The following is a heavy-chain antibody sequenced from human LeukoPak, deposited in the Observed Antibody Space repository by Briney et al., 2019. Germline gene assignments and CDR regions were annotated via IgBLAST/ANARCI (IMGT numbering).Heavy chain of an antibody. V-gene: IGHV4-39*07. D-gene: IGHD6-13*01. CDR2: IYYSGST. CDR1: GGSISSSSYY. J-gene: IGHJ5*02. CDR3: ARVSSSWYLQFDP. Sequence: PSETLSLTCTVSGGSISSSSYYWGWIRQPPGKGLEWIGSIYYSGSTYYNPSLKSRVTISVDTSKNQFSLKLSSVTAADTAVYYCARVSSSWYLQFDPWGQGTLVTVSS.